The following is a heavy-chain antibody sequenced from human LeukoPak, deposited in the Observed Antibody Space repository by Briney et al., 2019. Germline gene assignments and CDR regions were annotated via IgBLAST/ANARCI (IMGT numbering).Heavy chain of an antibody. V-gene: IGHV5-10-1*01. D-gene: IGHD6-13*01. CDR1: GDSFTSYW. CDR2: IDPSDAYT. CDR3: ARHEGYSSRGKVY. Sequence: GESLKISCKGSGDSFTSYWISWVRQMPGKGLEWMGRIDPSDAYTNYSPSFQGHVTISADKSITTVYLQWSSLKASDTAMYYCARHEGYSSRGKVYWGQGTLVTVSS. J-gene: IGHJ4*02.